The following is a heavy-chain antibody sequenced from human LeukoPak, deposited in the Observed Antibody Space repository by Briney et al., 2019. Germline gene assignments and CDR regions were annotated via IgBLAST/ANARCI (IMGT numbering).Heavy chain of an antibody. V-gene: IGHV1-8*02. J-gene: IGHJ4*02. Sequence: ASVRVSCKASGGTFSSYAINWVRQATGQGLEWMGWMNPNSGNTGYAQKFQGRVTMTRNTSISTAYMELSSLRSEDTAVYYCARGLWFGGNWGQGTLVTVSS. D-gene: IGHD3-10*01. CDR2: MNPNSGNT. CDR1: GGTFSSYA. CDR3: ARGLWFGGN.